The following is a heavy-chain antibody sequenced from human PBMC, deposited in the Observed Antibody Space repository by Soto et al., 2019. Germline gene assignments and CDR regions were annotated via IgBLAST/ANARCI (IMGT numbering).Heavy chain of an antibody. CDR3: ARENYYDFWSGYYLGRYYYYGMDV. Sequence: GGSLRLSCAASGFTFSSYWMHWVRQAPGKGLVWVSRINSDGSSTSYADSVKGRFTISRDNAKNTLYLQMNSLRAEDTAVYYCARENYYDFWSGYYLGRYYYYGMDVWGQGTTVTVSS. CDR2: INSDGSST. CDR1: GFTFSSYW. J-gene: IGHJ6*02. V-gene: IGHV3-74*01. D-gene: IGHD3-3*01.